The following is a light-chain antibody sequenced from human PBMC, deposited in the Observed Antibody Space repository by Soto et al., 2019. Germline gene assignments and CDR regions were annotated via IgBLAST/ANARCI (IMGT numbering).Light chain of an antibody. CDR2: EVS. Sequence: QSALTQPASVSVYPGQSITISCTGRSSDVGGYNYVSWYQQHPGKAPKFMTYEVSRRPSGVSNRFSGSKSGNTASLTVSGLQAEDEADYYCSSYTTSNTYVFGTGTKVTVL. V-gene: IGLV2-14*01. J-gene: IGLJ1*01. CDR1: SSDVGGYNY. CDR3: SSYTTSNTYV.